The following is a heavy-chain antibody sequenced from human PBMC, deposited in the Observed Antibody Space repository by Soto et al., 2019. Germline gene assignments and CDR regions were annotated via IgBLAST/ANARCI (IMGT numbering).Heavy chain of an antibody. J-gene: IGHJ3*02. D-gene: IGHD2-15*01. CDR2: ISGSGGST. CDR3: AKAAVVVVVAANAFDI. V-gene: IGHV3-23*01. Sequence: GGSLRLSCAASGFTFSSYAMSWVRQAPGKGLEWVSAISGSGGSTYYADSVKGRFTISRDNSKNTLYLQMNSLRAEDTAVYYCAKAAVVVVVAANAFDIWGQGTMVTVSS. CDR1: GFTFSSYA.